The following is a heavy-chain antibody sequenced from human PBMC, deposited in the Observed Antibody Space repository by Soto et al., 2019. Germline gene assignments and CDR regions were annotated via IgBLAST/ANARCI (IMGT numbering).Heavy chain of an antibody. CDR2: IFHDGNT. CDR1: GASIGSGGC. D-gene: IGHD2-8*02. Sequence: ETLSLTCAVSGASIGSGGCWSWVRQPPGKGLEWIAEIFHDGNTNYSPSLKSRVTISVDKSQNQFSLNVYSVTAADTAVYYCARHEGWTGPDQWGQGTLVTVSS. CDR3: ARHEGWTGPDQ. J-gene: IGHJ5*02. V-gene: IGHV4-4*02.